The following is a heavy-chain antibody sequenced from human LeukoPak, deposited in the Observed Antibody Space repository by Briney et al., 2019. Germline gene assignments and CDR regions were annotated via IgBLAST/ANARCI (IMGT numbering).Heavy chain of an antibody. D-gene: IGHD5-18*01. V-gene: IGHV1-18*01. CDR1: GYNFNRYT. Sequence: ASVKVSCKTSGYNFNRYTITWVRQAPGQGLEWMGWVSTSNGATNYAEKFQGRVTMTTETVTKTAYMELRRLQSGDTAMYFCARVSDTSMVTPGLDSWGQGTLVTVSS. CDR3: ARVSDTSMVTPGLDS. CDR2: VSTSNGAT. J-gene: IGHJ4*02.